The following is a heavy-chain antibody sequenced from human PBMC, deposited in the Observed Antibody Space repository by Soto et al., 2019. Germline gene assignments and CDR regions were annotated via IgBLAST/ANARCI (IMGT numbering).Heavy chain of an antibody. J-gene: IGHJ4*02. V-gene: IGHV3-23*01. CDR2: ISGSGGST. D-gene: IGHD2-2*03. CDR1: GFTFSSYA. CDR3: AKDGGYCSSTSCHPYYFDY. Sequence: EVQLLESGGGLVQPGGSLRLSCAASGFTFSSYAMSWVRQAPGKGLEWVSAISGSGGSTYYADSVKGRFTSSRDNSKNTLYLQMNSLRAEDTAVYYCAKDGGYCSSTSCHPYYFDYWGQGTLVTVSS.